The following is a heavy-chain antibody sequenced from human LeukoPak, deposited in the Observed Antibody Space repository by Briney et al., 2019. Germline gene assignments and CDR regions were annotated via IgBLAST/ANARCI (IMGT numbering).Heavy chain of an antibody. CDR2: INHSGST. CDR3: ARNGIAVRSSRYWFDP. J-gene: IGHJ5*02. Sequence: SETLSLTCAVYGGSFSGYYWSWIRQPPGKGLEWIGEINHSGSTNYNPSLKSRVTISVDTSKNQFSLKLSSVTAADTAVYYCARNGIAVRSSRYWFDPWGQGTLVTVSS. D-gene: IGHD6-6*01. CDR1: GGSFSGYY. V-gene: IGHV4-34*01.